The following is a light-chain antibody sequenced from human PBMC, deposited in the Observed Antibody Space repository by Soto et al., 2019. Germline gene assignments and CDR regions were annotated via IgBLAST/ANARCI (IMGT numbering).Light chain of an antibody. V-gene: IGKV3-20*01. CDR1: QSVSSSF. Sequence: EIVLTQSPGTLSLSPGERATLSCRASQSVSSSFLAWYQQKPGQAPRFLIYSASTRATGIPDRFSGGGSGTDFTLTISRLEPEDFAVYYCQQFGNYPLTFGGGTKVDI. CDR3: QQFGNYPLT. CDR2: SAS. J-gene: IGKJ4*01.